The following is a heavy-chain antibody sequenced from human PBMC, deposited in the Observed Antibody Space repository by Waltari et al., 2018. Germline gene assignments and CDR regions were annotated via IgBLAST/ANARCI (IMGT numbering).Heavy chain of an antibody. CDR2: LYPDNSEV. CDR3: ARFGGSHFETATFDY. J-gene: IGHJ4*02. D-gene: IGHD1-1*01. V-gene: IGHV5-51*03. CDR1: GYSFYGYW. Sequence: EVQLVQSGAEVKKPDESLKISCKGSGYSFYGYWIAWVGQMPGKGLEWMGSLYPDNSEVRYSPSFQGKVTISADKSISTAYLQWNSLKASDTAMYYCARFGGSHFETATFDYWGQGTLVTVSS.